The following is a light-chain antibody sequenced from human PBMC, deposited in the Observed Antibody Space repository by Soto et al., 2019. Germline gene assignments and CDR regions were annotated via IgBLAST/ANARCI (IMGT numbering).Light chain of an antibody. J-gene: IGKJ5*01. CDR1: QSVSSN. Sequence: EIVLTQSPATLSLSPGERATLSFRASQSVSSNLAWYQQKPGQAPRLLIYGASTRATGIPARFSGSGSGTEFTLTISSLEPEDFALYYCQQRSTWPTFGQGTRLEI. V-gene: IGKV3-11*01. CDR3: QQRSTWPT. CDR2: GAS.